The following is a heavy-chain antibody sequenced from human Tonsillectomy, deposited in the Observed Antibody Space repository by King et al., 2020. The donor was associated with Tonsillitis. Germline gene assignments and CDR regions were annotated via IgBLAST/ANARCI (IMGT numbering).Heavy chain of an antibody. D-gene: IGHD3-22*01. J-gene: IGHJ6*02. CDR3: ASLSGLFYDSSGYYWDGMDV. V-gene: IGHV1-2*02. CDR2: INPNSGGT. CDR1: GYTFTGYY. Sequence: QLVQSGAEVKKPGASVKVSCKASGYTFTGYYMHWVRQAPGQGLEWMGWINPNSGGTNYAQKFQGRVTMTRDTSISTAYMELSRLRSDDTAVYYCASLSGLFYDSSGYYWDGMDVWGQATTVTVSS.